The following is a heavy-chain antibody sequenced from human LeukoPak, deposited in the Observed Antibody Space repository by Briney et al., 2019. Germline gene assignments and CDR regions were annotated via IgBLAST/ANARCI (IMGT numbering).Heavy chain of an antibody. CDR2: ISAYNGNT. D-gene: IGHD6-13*01. CDR3: ASGGYSSSRQEGYYMDV. Sequence: ASVKVSCKASGYTFTSYGISWVRQAPGQGLEWMGWISAYNGNTNYAQKLQGRVTMTTDTSTSTAYMGLRSLRSDDTAVYCCASGGYSSSRQEGYYMDVWGKGTTVTVSS. V-gene: IGHV1-18*01. CDR1: GYTFTSYG. J-gene: IGHJ6*03.